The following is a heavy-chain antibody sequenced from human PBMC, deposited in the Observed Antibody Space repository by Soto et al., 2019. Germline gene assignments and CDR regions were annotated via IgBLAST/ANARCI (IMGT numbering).Heavy chain of an antibody. J-gene: IGHJ4*02. V-gene: IGHV1-18*01. CDR2: ISAYNGNT. CDR1: GYTFTSYG. CDR3: ARVAEYYYDSSGPLHFDC. Sequence: ASVKVSCKASGYTFTSYGISWVRQAPGQGLEWMGWISAYNGNTNYAQKLQGRVTMTTDTSTSTAYMELRSLRSDDTAVYYCARVAEYYYDSSGPLHFDCWGQGTLVTVSS. D-gene: IGHD3-22*01.